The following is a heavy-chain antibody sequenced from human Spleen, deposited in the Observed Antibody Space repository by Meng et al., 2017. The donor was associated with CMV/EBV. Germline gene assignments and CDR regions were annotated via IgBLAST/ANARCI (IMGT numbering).Heavy chain of an antibody. CDR1: GYTFTAYD. Sequence: SCKASGYTFTAYDINWVRQATGQGLEWMGWMNPNSGNTSYGQKFQGRVTMTRNTSISTAYMELSSLRSEDTAVYYCARGVNPDWFDPWGQGTLVTVSS. J-gene: IGHJ5*02. V-gene: IGHV1-8*01. CDR2: MNPNSGNT. D-gene: IGHD3-16*02. CDR3: ARGVNPDWFDP.